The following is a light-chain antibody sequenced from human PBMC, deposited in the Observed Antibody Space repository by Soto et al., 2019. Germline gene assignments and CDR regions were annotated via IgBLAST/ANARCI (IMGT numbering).Light chain of an antibody. Sequence: DIQMTQSRSSLSASVGDRVTITCRASQSISSYLDWYQQKPGKAPKLLIYAASSLQSGVPSRFSGSGSGTDFTLTISSLHPEDFATYYCQQSYSTPPMYTFGQGTKLEIK. CDR1: QSISSY. V-gene: IGKV1-39*01. CDR3: QQSYSTPPMYT. J-gene: IGKJ2*01. CDR2: AAS.